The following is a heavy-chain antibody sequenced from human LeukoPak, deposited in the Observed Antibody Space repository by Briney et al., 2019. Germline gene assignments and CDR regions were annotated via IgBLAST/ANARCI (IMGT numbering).Heavy chain of an antibody. V-gene: IGHV3-23*01. CDR2: VSGSGGST. CDR3: AKDEERLVVVVPPATGYAFDI. Sequence: PGGSLRLSCAASGFTFSSYAMSWVRQAPGKGLEWVSAVSGSGGSTYYADSVKGRFTISRDNSKNTLYLQMNSLRAEDTAVYYCAKDEERLVVVVPPATGYAFDIWGQGTMVTVSS. CDR1: GFTFSSYA. D-gene: IGHD2-2*01. J-gene: IGHJ3*02.